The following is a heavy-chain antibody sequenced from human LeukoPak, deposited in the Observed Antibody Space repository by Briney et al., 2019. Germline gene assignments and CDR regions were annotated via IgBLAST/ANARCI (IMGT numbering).Heavy chain of an antibody. D-gene: IGHD3-10*01. Sequence: ASVKVSCKTSGYTFTNYDINWVRQAPGQGLEWMGWVKSNNGNRGYAPKFQGRISMTRNTSISTAYMELRSLTSEDTAVYYCARGRVIYDYWGQGSLVIVSS. V-gene: IGHV1-8*01. J-gene: IGHJ4*02. CDR1: GYTFTNYD. CDR3: ARGRVIYDY. CDR2: VKSNNGNR.